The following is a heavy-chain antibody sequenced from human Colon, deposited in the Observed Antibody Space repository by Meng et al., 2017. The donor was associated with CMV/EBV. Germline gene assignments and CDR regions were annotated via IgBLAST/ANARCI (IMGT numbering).Heavy chain of an antibody. V-gene: IGHV3-7*01. Sequence: GGSLRLSCAASGFTFSTYRVSWVRQAPGKGLEWVANIKEDGSEKYYVDSVRGRFTISRDNAKNSLYLQMNSLRAEDTAVYYCARDRGIVYWRQGTLVTVYS. CDR2: IKEDGSEK. CDR1: GFTFSTYR. CDR3: ARDRGIVY. J-gene: IGHJ4*02. D-gene: IGHD3-10*01.